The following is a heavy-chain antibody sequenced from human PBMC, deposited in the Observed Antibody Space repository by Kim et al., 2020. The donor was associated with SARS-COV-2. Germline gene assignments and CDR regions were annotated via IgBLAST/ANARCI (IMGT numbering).Heavy chain of an antibody. CDR3: ARMGEADGWFDP. Sequence: SYAQKLQGRVTITADKSTSTAYMELSRLRSGDTAVYYCARMGEADGWFDPWGQGTLVTVSS. J-gene: IGHJ5*02. V-gene: IGHV1-69*02. D-gene: IGHD3-16*01.